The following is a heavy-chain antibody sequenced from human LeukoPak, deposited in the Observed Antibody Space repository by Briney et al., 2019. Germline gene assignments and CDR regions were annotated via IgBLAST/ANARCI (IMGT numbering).Heavy chain of an antibody. J-gene: IGHJ4*02. CDR1: GYSFTSYW. CDR2: VYPGDSDT. V-gene: IGHV5-51*01. Sequence: GESLKISCKGSGYSFTSYWIGWVRQMPGKGLEGMGSVYPGDSDTRYSPSFQGQVTISADKSISTAYLQWSSLKASDTAMYYCARRKAAADPADLFDYWGQGTLVTVSS. D-gene: IGHD6-25*01. CDR3: ARRKAAADPADLFDY.